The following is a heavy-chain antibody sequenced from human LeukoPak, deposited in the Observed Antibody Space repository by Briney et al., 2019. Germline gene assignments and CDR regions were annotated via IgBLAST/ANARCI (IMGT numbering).Heavy chain of an antibody. CDR1: GVTFSTFA. D-gene: IGHD2-8*02. J-gene: IGHJ4*02. CDR2: IFPSGDAI. CDR3: ATYRQVLLPFES. Sequence: GGSLRLSCAASGVTFSTFAMIWVRQPPGEGLEWVSSIFPSGDAIHYADSVRGRFTISRDNSKSTLSLQMYSLRAEDTAIYYCATYRQVLLPFESWGQGTLVTVSS. V-gene: IGHV3-23*01.